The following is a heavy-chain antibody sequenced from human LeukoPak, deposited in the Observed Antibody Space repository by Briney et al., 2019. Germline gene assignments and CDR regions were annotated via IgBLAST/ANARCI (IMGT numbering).Heavy chain of an antibody. J-gene: IGHJ6*03. CDR3: ATQSGSYYFEVFHYFYMDV. CDR1: GFTFSSYA. D-gene: IGHD1-26*01. V-gene: IGHV3-23*01. Sequence: GGSLRLSCAASGFTFSSYAMSWVRQAPGKGLEWVSVISGSGGSTYYADSVKGRFTISRDNSKNTLYLQTNSLRAEDTAVYYCATQSGSYYFEVFHYFYMDVWGKGTTVTVSS. CDR2: ISGSGGST.